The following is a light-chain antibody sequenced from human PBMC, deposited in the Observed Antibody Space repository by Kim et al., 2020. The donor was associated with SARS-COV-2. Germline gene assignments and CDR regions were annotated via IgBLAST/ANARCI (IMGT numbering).Light chain of an antibody. CDR1: SSVVGGYNY. CDR3: CSYAGSSNLV. Sequence: GLSVTISCTGTSSVVGGYNYVSWYRQHPGNVPKLIIFEVNKRPSGVPDRFSGSKSGNTASLTVSGLQAEDEADYYCCSYAGSSNLVFGGGTQLTVL. J-gene: IGLJ2*01. V-gene: IGLV2-8*01. CDR2: EVN.